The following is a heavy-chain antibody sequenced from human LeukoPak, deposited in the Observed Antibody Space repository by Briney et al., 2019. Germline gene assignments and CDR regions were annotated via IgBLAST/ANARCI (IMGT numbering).Heavy chain of an antibody. CDR3: ARIFIRNGYSSYFDC. V-gene: IGHV4-38-2*02. D-gene: IGHD5-18*01. CDR1: GFSISSGNY. J-gene: IGHJ4*02. CDR2: VYQSGTT. Sequence: SETLSLTCTVSGFSISSGNYWGWVRQPPGAGLEWIGSVYQSGTTHYNPSLKSRVTTSVDMSKNQFSLRLRPVTAADTAVYYCARIFIRNGYSSYFDCWGQGTLVSVSS.